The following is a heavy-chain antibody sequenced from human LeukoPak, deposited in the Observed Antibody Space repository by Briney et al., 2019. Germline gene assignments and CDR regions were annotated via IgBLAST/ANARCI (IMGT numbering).Heavy chain of an antibody. V-gene: IGHV2-70*11. CDR2: IDWGGGT. D-gene: IGHD6-13*01. Sequence: SAPTLIYPPQTLTLTCSFTGFSLCTSTMCVSSIRQSPGKALEWLPRIDWGGGTDNSTSLVTRLTISKDTSENQVILTMTNMDPVDTATSYCPRARAALPPNNYHYCFDVWGQGTTVTVS. J-gene: IGHJ6*02. CDR1: GFSLCTSTMC. CDR3: PRARAALPPNNYHYCFDV.